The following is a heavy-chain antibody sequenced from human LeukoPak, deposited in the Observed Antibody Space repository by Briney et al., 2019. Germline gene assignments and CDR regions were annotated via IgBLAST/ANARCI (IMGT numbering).Heavy chain of an antibody. D-gene: IGHD1-26*01. Sequence: GGSLRLACAASGFTFSSYGMHWVRQAPGKGLEWVAFIRYDGSNKYYADSVKGRFTISRDNSKNTLYLQMNSLRAEDTAVYYCAKDLVGGAAHHYYYYMDVWGKGTTVTVSS. CDR3: AKDLVGGAAHHYYYYMDV. V-gene: IGHV3-30*02. CDR2: IRYDGSNK. CDR1: GFTFSSYG. J-gene: IGHJ6*03.